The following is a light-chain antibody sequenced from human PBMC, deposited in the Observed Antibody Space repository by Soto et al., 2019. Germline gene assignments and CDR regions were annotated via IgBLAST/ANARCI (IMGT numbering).Light chain of an antibody. CDR1: SSDFGDYNY. Sequence: QSVLTQPPSASGSLGQSVTISCTGPSSDFGDYNYVSWYQQHPGKAPKLMIYEVSKRPSGVPDRFSGSKSGNTASLTVSGLQAEDEADYYCSSYAGSNDVFGTGTKVTVL. J-gene: IGLJ1*01. V-gene: IGLV2-8*01. CDR3: SSYAGSNDV. CDR2: EVS.